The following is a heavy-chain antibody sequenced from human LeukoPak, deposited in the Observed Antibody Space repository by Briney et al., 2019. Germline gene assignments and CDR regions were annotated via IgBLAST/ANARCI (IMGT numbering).Heavy chain of an antibody. CDR1: GGTFNDFG. Sequence: SVKVSCKASGGTFNDFGISWVRQAPGQGLAWMGGLIPIFATPSYAPHFKGRLTLTRDESTSTAYMELSSLRSEDTAVYYCATKPGRGVSRYYFDSWGQGTLVTVSS. D-gene: IGHD3-10*01. CDR3: ATKPGRGVSRYYFDS. J-gene: IGHJ4*02. V-gene: IGHV1-69*05. CDR2: LIPIFATP.